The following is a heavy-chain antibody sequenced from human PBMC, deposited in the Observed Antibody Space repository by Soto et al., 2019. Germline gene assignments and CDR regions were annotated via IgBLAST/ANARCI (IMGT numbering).Heavy chain of an antibody. D-gene: IGHD6-6*01. CDR3: AKDRLAGNFDY. V-gene: IGHV3-23*01. Sequence: PGGSLRLPWAASGFTFNTYGRNWVRKAPRKGLEWVATISATGGSTYYADSVKGRFTISRDNSKNTLYLQMNGLRVYDTAVYYCAKDRLAGNFDYWGQGTQVTVSS. CDR1: GFTFNTYG. CDR2: ISATGGST. J-gene: IGHJ4*02.